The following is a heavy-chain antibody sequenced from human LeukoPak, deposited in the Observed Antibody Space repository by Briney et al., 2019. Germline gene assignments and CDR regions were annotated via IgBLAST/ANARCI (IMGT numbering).Heavy chain of an antibody. CDR3: AKDYTSGSWYVVYYYMDV. D-gene: IGHD6-13*01. CDR1: GFTFSSYA. V-gene: IGHV3-23*01. CDR2: INGSGGST. Sequence: PGGSLRLSCAASGFTFSSYAMSWVRQAPGKGLEWVSAINGSGGSTYYTDSVKGRFTISRDNSKNTLYLQMNSMRAEDTAVYYCAKDYTSGSWYVVYYYMDVWGKGTTVTVSS. J-gene: IGHJ6*03.